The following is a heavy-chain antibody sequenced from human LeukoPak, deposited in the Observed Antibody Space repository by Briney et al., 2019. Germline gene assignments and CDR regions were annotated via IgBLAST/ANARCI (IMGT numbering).Heavy chain of an antibody. CDR3: AKPSCSGGSCTDDAFDI. J-gene: IGHJ3*02. V-gene: IGHV3-7*03. CDR1: EFTVSNSY. CDR2: IKQDGSEK. D-gene: IGHD2-15*01. Sequence: GGSLRLSCAASEFTVSNSYMAWVRQAPGKGLEWVANIKQDGSEKYYVDSVKGRFTISRDNAKNSLYLQMNSLRAEDTAVYYCAKPSCSGGSCTDDAFDIWGQGTMVTVSS.